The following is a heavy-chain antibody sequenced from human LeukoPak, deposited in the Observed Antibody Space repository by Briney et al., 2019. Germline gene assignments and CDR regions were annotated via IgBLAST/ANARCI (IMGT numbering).Heavy chain of an antibody. CDR3: ARERSSMVRGVLFDY. Sequence: SETLSLTCTVSGGSISSYYWSWIRQPPGQGLEWIGYIYYSGSTNYNPSLKSRVTISVDTSKNQFSLKLSSVTAADTAVYYCARERSSMVRGVLFDYWGQGTLVTVSS. D-gene: IGHD3-10*01. CDR2: IYYSGST. V-gene: IGHV4-59*01. J-gene: IGHJ4*02. CDR1: GGSISSYY.